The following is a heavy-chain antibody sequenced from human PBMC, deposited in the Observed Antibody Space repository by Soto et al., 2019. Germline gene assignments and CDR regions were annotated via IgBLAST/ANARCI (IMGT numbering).Heavy chain of an antibody. Sequence: QVQLVQSGAEVKKPGASVKVSCKASGYFFASYSMHWVRQAPGHGLEWMGMINPSVGSTSHAQKFQGRVTMTRDTSTSTVYLDLRSLRSEDTAIYYCARESAGRSVFESSGDFDYWGQGTLVTVSS. CDR3: ARESAGRSVFESSGDFDY. J-gene: IGHJ4*02. V-gene: IGHV1-46*01. D-gene: IGHD3-22*01. CDR2: INPSVGST. CDR1: GYFFASYS.